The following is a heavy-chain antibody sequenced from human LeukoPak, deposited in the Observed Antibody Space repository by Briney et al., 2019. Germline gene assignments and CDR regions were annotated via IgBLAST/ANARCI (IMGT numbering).Heavy chain of an antibody. V-gene: IGHV7-4-1*02. Sequence: ASVTVSCTASGYTFTSYAMNWVRQAPGQGLEWMGWINTNTGNPTYAQGFTGRFVFSLDTSVSTAYLQISSLKAEDTAVYYCARERRYSSSWYVMGYFQHWGQGTLVTVSS. CDR3: ARERRYSSSWYVMGYFQH. CDR2: INTNTGNP. J-gene: IGHJ1*01. D-gene: IGHD6-13*01. CDR1: GYTFTSYA.